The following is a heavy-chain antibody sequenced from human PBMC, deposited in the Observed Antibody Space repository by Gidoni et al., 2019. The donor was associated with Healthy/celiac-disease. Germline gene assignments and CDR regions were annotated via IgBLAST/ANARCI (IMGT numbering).Heavy chain of an antibody. CDR1: GFTFSSYA. D-gene: IGHD2-2*01. CDR2: ISGSGGST. Sequence: EVQLLESGGGLVQPGGSLRLSCAASGFTFSSYAMIWVRQAPGKGLEWVSAISGSGGSTYYADSVKGRFTISRDNSKNTLYLQMNSLRAEDTAVYYCAKDGPDIVVVPADPFDYWGQGTLVTVSS. J-gene: IGHJ4*02. V-gene: IGHV3-23*01. CDR3: AKDGPDIVVVPADPFDY.